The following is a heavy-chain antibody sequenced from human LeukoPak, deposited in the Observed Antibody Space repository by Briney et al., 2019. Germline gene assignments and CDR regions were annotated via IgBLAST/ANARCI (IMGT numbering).Heavy chain of an antibody. CDR3: ASGGLLYYYYIDV. CDR1: RFTFRCYR. D-gene: IGHD2-21*01. CDR2: ISTISSYI. Sequence: PGGALRVSRPASRFTFRCYRRNGLRPAPGKGLEGVSFISTISSYINYADSVKGRFTIYRDNARNSLYLEMNSLRAEDTAVYYCASGGLLYYYYIDVWGKGTTVTISS. J-gene: IGHJ6*03. V-gene: IGHV3-21*01.